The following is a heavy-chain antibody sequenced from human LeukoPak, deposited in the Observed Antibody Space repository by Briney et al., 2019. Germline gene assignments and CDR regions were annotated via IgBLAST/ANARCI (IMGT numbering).Heavy chain of an antibody. D-gene: IGHD3-10*01. CDR2: ISWNSGSI. CDR3: ARDHSNYGSESYYYDY. V-gene: IGHV3-9*01. J-gene: IGHJ4*02. Sequence: GGSLRLSCAASGFTFDDYAMHWVRHAPGKGLEWVSGISWNSGSIGYADSVKGRFTISRDNAKNSLYLQMNSLRAEDTAVYYCARDHSNYGSESYYYDYWGQGTLVTVSP. CDR1: GFTFDDYA.